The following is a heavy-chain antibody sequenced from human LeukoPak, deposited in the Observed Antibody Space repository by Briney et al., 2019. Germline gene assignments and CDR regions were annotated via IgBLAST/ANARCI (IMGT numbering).Heavy chain of an antibody. CDR2: IYTSGST. CDR1: GGSISSYY. Sequence: PSETLSLTCTVSGGSISSYYWSWIRQPAGKGLEWIGRIYTSGSTNYNPSLKSRVTMSVDTSKNQFSLKLSSVTAADTAVYYCAGVMAWSTSNYYYYMDVWGKGTTVTVSS. D-gene: IGHD2-2*01. J-gene: IGHJ6*03. CDR3: AGVMAWSTSNYYYYMDV. V-gene: IGHV4-4*07.